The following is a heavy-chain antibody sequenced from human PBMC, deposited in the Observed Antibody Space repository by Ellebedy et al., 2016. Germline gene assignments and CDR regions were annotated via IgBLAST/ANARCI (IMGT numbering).Heavy chain of an antibody. Sequence: GGSLRLXXVPSGFSFSAYWMAWLRQTPEEGLEWVASVKLDGDEKRYLDSVKGRFTISRDTAKKSLSLQMDSLRAEDTAMYYCATQTGWGRFDNWGQGTLVTVSS. CDR3: ATQTGWGRFDN. V-gene: IGHV3-7*01. CDR2: VKLDGDEK. J-gene: IGHJ4*02. D-gene: IGHD3-16*01. CDR1: GFSFSAYW.